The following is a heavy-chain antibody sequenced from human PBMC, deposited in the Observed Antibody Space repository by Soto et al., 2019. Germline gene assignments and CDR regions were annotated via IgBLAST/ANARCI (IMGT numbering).Heavy chain of an antibody. CDR1: GYTFTSYG. J-gene: IGHJ5*02. D-gene: IGHD3-10*01. V-gene: IGHV1-18*01. Sequence: ASVKVSCKASGYTFTSYGISWLRQAPGQGLEWMGWISAYNGNTNYAQKLQGRVTMTTDTSTSTAYMELRSLRSDDTAVYYCASHYASGTNDNLFDPWGQGTLVTVSS. CDR2: ISAYNGNT. CDR3: ASHYASGTNDNLFDP.